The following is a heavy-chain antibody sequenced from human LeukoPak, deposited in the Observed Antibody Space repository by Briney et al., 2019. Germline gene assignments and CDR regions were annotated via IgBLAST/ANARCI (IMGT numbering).Heavy chain of an antibody. CDR2: ISSSSSTI. J-gene: IGHJ3*02. Sequence: GGSLRLSCAASGFTFSSYSMNWVRQAPGKGLEWVSYISSSSSTIYYADSVKGRFTISRDNAKNSLYLQMNSLRAEDTAVYYCARERSNYGDYGRAAFDIWGQGTMVTVSS. V-gene: IGHV3-48*04. CDR1: GFTFSSYS. D-gene: IGHD4-17*01. CDR3: ARERSNYGDYGRAAFDI.